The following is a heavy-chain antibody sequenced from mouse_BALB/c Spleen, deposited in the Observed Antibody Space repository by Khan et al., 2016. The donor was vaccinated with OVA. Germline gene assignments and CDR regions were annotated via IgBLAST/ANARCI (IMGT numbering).Heavy chain of an antibody. CDR1: GYTFTSYW. CDR3: ARDRIDY. V-gene: IGHV1-7*01. Sequence: QVQLQQSGAELAKPGASVKMSCTASGYTFTSYWMHWIKQRPGQGLEWIGYINPTSGYTDYNQKFKDKATLTADKSSSTAYMQLSSLTSDDSAVCYCARDRIDYWGQGTAVTVSS. J-gene: IGHJ2*01. CDR2: INPTSGYT.